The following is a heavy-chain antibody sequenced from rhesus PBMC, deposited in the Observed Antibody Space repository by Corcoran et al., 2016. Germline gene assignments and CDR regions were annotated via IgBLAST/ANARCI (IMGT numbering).Heavy chain of an antibody. CDR3: ARDGQYCTGSGCYLYFDY. Sequence: QLQLQESGPGLVKPSETLSLTCAVSGGSISSNYWSWIRQPPGKGLEWIGRISGSGGSTDYNPSLKSRVTISTDTSKNQFSLNLSSVTAADTAVYYCARDGQYCTGSGCYLYFDYWGQGVLVTVSS. D-gene: IGHD2-21*01. J-gene: IGHJ4*01. CDR2: ISGSGGST. V-gene: IGHV4-173*01. CDR1: GGSISSNY.